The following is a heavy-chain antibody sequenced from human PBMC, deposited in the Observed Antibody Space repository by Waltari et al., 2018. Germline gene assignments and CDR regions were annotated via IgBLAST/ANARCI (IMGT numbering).Heavy chain of an antibody. V-gene: IGHV3-9*01. D-gene: IGHD1-1*01. Sequence: EVQLVESGGGLVQPGRSLRLSCAASGFTFDDYAMQWVRQAPGKGLEWVSGISWNSGSIGYADSVKGRFTISRDNAKNSLYLQMNSLRAEDTALYYCAKDKAPLTNAFDIWGQGTMVTVSS. CDR2: ISWNSGSI. J-gene: IGHJ3*02. CDR3: AKDKAPLTNAFDI. CDR1: GFTFDDYA.